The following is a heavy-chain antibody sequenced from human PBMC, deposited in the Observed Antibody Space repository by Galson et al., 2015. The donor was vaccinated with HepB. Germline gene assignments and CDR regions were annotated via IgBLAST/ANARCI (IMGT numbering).Heavy chain of an antibody. D-gene: IGHD2-15*01. J-gene: IGHJ5*02. CDR2: TYYRSKWYN. Sequence: CAISGDSVSSNSAAWNWIRQSPSRGLEWLGRTYYRSKWYNDYAVSVKSRITINPDTSKNQFSLQLNSVTPEDTALYYCARGYCSGGSCALNWFDPWGQGTLVTVSS. CDR3: ARGYCSGGSCALNWFDP. V-gene: IGHV6-1*01. CDR1: GDSVSSNSAA.